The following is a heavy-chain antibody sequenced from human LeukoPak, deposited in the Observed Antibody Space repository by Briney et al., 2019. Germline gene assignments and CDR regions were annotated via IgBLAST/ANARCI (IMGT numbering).Heavy chain of an antibody. CDR1: GGSFSGYY. J-gene: IGHJ4*02. CDR3: ARGSWPGSTRY. V-gene: IGHV4-34*01. D-gene: IGHD2-8*01. CDR2: INHSGST. Sequence: SETLSLTCAVYGGSFSGYYWSWIRQPPGKGLEWIGEINHSGSTNYNPSLKSRVTISVDTSKNQFSLKVSSVTAADTAVYYCARGSWPGSTRYWGQGTLVTVSS.